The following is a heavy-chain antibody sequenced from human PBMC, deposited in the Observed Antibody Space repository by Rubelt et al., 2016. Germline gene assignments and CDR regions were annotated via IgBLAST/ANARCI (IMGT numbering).Heavy chain of an antibody. J-gene: IGHJ6*02. Sequence: QLQLQESGPGLVKPSETLSLTCTVSGGSISSSSYYWGWIRQPPGKGLEWIGSIYYSGSTYYNTSLKSRVTISVDTSKNQFSLKLSSVTAADTAVYYCARSISYSSSWSSLFYYGMDVWSQGTTVSV. CDR2: IYYSGST. CDR1: GGSISSSSYY. CDR3: ARSISYSSSWSSLFYYGMDV. D-gene: IGHD6-13*01. V-gene: IGHV4-39*01.